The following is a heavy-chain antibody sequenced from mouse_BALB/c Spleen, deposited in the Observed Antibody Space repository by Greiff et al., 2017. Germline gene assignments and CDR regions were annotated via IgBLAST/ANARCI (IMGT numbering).Heavy chain of an antibody. D-gene: IGHD3-3*01. Sequence: QVQLQQSGPQLVRPGASVKISCKASGYSFTSYWMHWVKQRPGQGLEWIGMIDPSDSETRLNQKFKDKATLTVDKSSSTAYMQLSSPTSEDSAVYYCARWDRGAMDYWGQGTSVTVSS. V-gene: IGHV1S127*01. J-gene: IGHJ4*01. CDR2: IDPSDSET. CDR3: ARWDRGAMDY. CDR1: GYSFTSYW.